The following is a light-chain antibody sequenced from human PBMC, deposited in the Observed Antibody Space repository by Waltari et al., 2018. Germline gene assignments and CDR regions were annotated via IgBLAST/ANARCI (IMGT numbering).Light chain of an antibody. J-gene: IGKJ2*01. CDR2: RVS. CDR1: QILVYADGNTY. V-gene: IGKV2-30*01. Sequence: EVVMTQSPLSLRVTLGQPASISCRPSQILVYADGNTYLNWFHQRPGQSPRRLIYRVSVRDSGVPDRFSGSGSGTDFTLMISRVEAEDVGVYYCMQGTHWPYTFGQGTKLEIK. CDR3: MQGTHWPYT.